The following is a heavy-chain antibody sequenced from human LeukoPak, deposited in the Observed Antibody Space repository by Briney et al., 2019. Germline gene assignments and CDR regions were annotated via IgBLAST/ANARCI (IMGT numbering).Heavy chain of an antibody. J-gene: IGHJ4*02. CDR2: INPNSGGT. V-gene: IGHV1-2*06. D-gene: IGHD3-22*01. CDR3: ARGAYYYDSSGYYGGDY. Sequence: ASVKVSCKASGYTFTSYGISWVRQAPGQGLEWMGRINPNSGGTNYAQKFQGRVTMTRDTSISTAYMELSRLRSDDTAVYYCARGAYYYDSSGYYGGDYWGQGTLVTVSS. CDR1: GYTFTSYG.